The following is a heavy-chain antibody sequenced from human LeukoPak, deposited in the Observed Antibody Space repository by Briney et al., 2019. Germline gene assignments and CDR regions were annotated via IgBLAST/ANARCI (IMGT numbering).Heavy chain of an antibody. CDR1: GFTFSTYA. CDR3: AKGFGSRPLYYFDY. Sequence: GGSLRLSCAASGFTFSTYAMSWVRQAPGKGLEWVAGISDSGDYTNDADSAKGRFTVSRDNSKNTLYLQMNSLRAEDTAVYFCAKGFGSRPLYYFDYWGQGTLVIVSS. D-gene: IGHD2-15*01. J-gene: IGHJ4*02. V-gene: IGHV3-23*01. CDR2: ISDSGDYT.